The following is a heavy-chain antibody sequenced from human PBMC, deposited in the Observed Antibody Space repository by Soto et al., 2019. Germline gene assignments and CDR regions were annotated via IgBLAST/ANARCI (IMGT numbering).Heavy chain of an antibody. CDR2: INPRDDTT. CDR3: VRVSPFLTGPDY. J-gene: IGHJ4*02. V-gene: IGHV1-46*03. D-gene: IGHD3-9*01. Sequence: ASVKVSCKASGYTFTSYYMHWVRQAPGQGLEWMGIINPRDDTTYYPQKFQGRVTITRDTSTSTVYMEVSSLRSEDTALYYCVRVSPFLTGPDYWGQGTLVTVSS. CDR1: GYTFTSYY.